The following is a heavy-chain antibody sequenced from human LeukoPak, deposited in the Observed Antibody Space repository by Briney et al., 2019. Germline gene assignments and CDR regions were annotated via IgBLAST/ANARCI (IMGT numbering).Heavy chain of an antibody. CDR3: ARGSLRRGRRLGGYYYGMDV. CDR2: IIPIFGTA. J-gene: IGHJ6*04. CDR1: GGTFSSYA. D-gene: IGHD2-15*01. Sequence: ASVKVSCKASGGTFSSYAISWVRQAPGQGLEWMGGIIPIFGTANYAQKFQGRVTITADKSTSTAYVELSSLRSEDTAVYYCARGSLRRGRRLGGYYYGMDVWGKGTTVTVSS. V-gene: IGHV1-69*06.